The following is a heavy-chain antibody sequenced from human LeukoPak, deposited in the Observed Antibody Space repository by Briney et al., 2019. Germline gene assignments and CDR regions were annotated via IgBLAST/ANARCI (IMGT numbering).Heavy chain of an antibody. CDR2: IYTSGST. CDR3: ASHHPYYDSSGYPNWFDP. D-gene: IGHD3-22*01. Sequence: SDTLSLTCTVSGGSISGYYLSWIRQPPGKGLEWIGYIYTSGSTNYNPSLKSQVTISVDTSKNQISLQLSSVTAADTAVYYCASHHPYYDSSGYPNWFDPWGQGTLVTVSS. J-gene: IGHJ5*02. V-gene: IGHV4-4*09. CDR1: GGSISGYY.